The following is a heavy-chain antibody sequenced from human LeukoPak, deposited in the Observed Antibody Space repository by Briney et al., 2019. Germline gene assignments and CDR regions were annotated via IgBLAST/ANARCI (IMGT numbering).Heavy chain of an antibody. CDR3: RYSSGPGHPASFDY. CDR2: IYYSGST. CDR1: GGSISSSSYY. V-gene: IGHV4-39*01. J-gene: IGHJ4*02. Sequence: KSSETLSLTCTVSGGSISSSSYYWGWIRQPPGKGLEWIGSIYYSGSTYYNLSLKSRVTISVDTSKNQFSLKLSSVTAADTAVYYCRYSSGPGHPASFDYWGQGTLVTVSS. D-gene: IGHD6-19*01.